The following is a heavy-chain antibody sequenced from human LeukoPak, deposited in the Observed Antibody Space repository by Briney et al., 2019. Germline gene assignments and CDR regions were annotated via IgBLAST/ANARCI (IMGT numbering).Heavy chain of an antibody. Sequence: SETLSLTCTVSGGSISSGDYYWSWIRQPPGKGLEWIGYIYYSGSTYYNPSLKSRVTISVDTSKNQFSLKLSSVTAADTAVYYCARGSWMANYFQHWGQGTLVTVSS. CDR1: GGSISSGDYY. D-gene: IGHD5-24*01. J-gene: IGHJ1*01. CDR3: ARGSWMANYFQH. V-gene: IGHV4-30-4*01. CDR2: IYYSGST.